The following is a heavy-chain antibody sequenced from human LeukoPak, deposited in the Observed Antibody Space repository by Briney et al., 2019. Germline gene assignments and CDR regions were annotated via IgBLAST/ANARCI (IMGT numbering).Heavy chain of an antibody. Sequence: GGSLRLSCAASGLTFSNAWMSWVRQAPGKGLEWVGRIKSKTDGGTTDYAAPVKGRFTISRDDSKNTLYLQMNSLKTEDTAVYYCTTGLPGIVVVPIDYWGQGTLVTVSS. CDR1: GLTFSNAW. D-gene: IGHD3-22*01. J-gene: IGHJ4*02. V-gene: IGHV3-15*01. CDR3: TTGLPGIVVVPIDY. CDR2: IKSKTDGGTT.